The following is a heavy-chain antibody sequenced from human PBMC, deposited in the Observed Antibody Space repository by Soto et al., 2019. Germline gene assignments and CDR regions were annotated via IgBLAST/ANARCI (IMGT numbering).Heavy chain of an antibody. CDR1: GFTFSSYG. CDR2: ISYDGSNK. J-gene: IGHJ4*02. CDR3: AKDPRL. Sequence: GGSLRLSCAASGFTFSSYGMHWVRQAPGKGLEWVAVISYDGSNKYYADSVKGRFTISRDNSKNTPYLQMNSLRAEDTAVYYCAKDPRLRGQGTLVTVSS. D-gene: IGHD2-21*01. V-gene: IGHV3-30*18.